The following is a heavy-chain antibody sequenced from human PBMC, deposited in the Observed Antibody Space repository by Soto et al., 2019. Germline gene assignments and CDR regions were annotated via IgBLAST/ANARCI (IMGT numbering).Heavy chain of an antibody. D-gene: IGHD5-12*01. CDR2: IYHSGST. J-gene: IGHJ4*02. V-gene: IGHV4-30-2*01. CDR1: GGSISSGGYS. Sequence: QLQLQESGSGLVKPSQTLSLTCAVSGGSISSGGYSWSWIRQPPGKGLEWIGYIYHSGSTYYNPSRTSRVTISVDRSKNQFSLKLSSVTAADPAVYYCAAGGGLPRYYWGQGTLVTVSS. CDR3: AAGGGLPRYY.